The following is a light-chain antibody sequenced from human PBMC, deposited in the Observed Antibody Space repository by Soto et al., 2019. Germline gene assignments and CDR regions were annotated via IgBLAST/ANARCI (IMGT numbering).Light chain of an antibody. J-gene: IGLJ1*01. CDR3: CSYAGSNTFA. CDR1: SSDVGGYNY. Sequence: QSALTQPPSASGSPGQSVTIACTGTSSDVGGYNYVSWYQEHPGKAPKVKIYEVSKRPSGVPDRFSGYKSGNTASLTVSGLQAEDEADYYFCSYAGSNTFAFGTGTKVTVL. CDR2: EVS. V-gene: IGLV2-8*01.